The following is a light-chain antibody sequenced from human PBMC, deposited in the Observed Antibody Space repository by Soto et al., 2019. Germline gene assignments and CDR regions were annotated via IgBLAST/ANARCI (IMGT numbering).Light chain of an antibody. V-gene: IGLV1-51*01. CDR3: GAWDSSLSVVV. Sequence: QAAVTQPPSVSAAPGQKVTISCSGGSSNMGRNYVSWYQQLPGPAPKLLIFDNDKRPSGIPDRFSGSRSGTSGTRAITGRQNGDEADYYCGAWDSSLSVVVFGGGTKQTV. J-gene: IGLJ3*02. CDR1: SSNMGRNY. CDR2: DND.